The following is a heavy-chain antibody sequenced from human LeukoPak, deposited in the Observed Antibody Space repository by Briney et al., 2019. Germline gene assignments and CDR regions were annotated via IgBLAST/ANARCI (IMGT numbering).Heavy chain of an antibody. J-gene: IGHJ5*02. CDR3: AKDMAQYDFWPGGFDP. CDR1: GFTFDEYA. Sequence: GGSLRLSCAASGFTFDEYAMHWGRQVPGKGLQWVSVITGSGTGTDYADSVKCRFTISRDNSRNSPYLQMNSPRIQQTASSYCAKDMAQYDFWPGGFDPWGQGTLVTVSS. CDR2: ITGSGTGT. D-gene: IGHD3-3*01. V-gene: IGHV3-43*02.